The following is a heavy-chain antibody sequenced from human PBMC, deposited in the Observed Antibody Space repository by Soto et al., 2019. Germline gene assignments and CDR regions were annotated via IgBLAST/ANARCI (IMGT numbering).Heavy chain of an antibody. CDR2: VSTNGAT. CDR1: DDFISSYY. D-gene: IGHD3-9*01. J-gene: IGHJ6*02. CDR3: ARADYEILTGSYAMDV. Sequence: SETLSLTCTVSDDFISSYYWNWIRQPAGKGLEWIGRVSTNGATNYNPSLESRVTMSVDTSRNQFSLKLTSVTAADTAVYFCARADYEILTGSYAMDVWGQGTTVTVSS. V-gene: IGHV4-4*07.